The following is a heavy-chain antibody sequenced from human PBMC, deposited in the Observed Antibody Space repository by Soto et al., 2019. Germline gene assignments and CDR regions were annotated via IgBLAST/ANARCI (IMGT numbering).Heavy chain of an antibody. J-gene: IGHJ6*02. CDR3: ARDGSTSWYSYDYHGMDV. D-gene: IGHD5-18*01. CDR1: GFTFRTYW. V-gene: IGHV3-7*05. Sequence: EVQLVESGGGLVQPGGPLRLSWGASGFTFRTYWLSWVPQFPGKGLEWVANINQDGSEKNYVDSVKGRFTISRDNAKNSLYLQMSSLRAEDTALYYCARDGSTSWYSYDYHGMDVWGQGTTVTVSS. CDR2: INQDGSEK.